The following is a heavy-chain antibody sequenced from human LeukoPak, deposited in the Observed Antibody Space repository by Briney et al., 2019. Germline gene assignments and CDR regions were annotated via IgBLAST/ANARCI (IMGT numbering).Heavy chain of an antibody. Sequence: SETLSLTCAVYGGSFSGYYWSWIRQPPGKGLEWIAEINHSGSTSYNPSLKSRVTISVDTSKNQFSLKLSSVTAADTAVYYCARGPLVVVPAAIRYYYYYDMDVWGKGTTVTVSS. CDR2: INHSGST. J-gene: IGHJ6*03. D-gene: IGHD2-2*01. CDR1: GGSFSGYY. CDR3: ARGPLVVVPAAIRYYYYYDMDV. V-gene: IGHV4-34*01.